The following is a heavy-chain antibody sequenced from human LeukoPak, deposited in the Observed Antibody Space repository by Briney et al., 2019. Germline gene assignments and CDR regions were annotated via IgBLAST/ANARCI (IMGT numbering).Heavy chain of an antibody. CDR3: ARVPFDWLSRGVDY. CDR2: IKQDGSER. CDR1: GFTLSSYW. Sequence: PGGSLRLSCAASGFTLSSYWMSWVRQAPGKGLEWVANIKQDGSERNYVDSVNGRFTISRDNAKNSLYLQMNSLRVEDTAVYYCARVPFDWLSRGVDYWGQGTLVTVSS. V-gene: IGHV3-7*01. J-gene: IGHJ4*02. D-gene: IGHD3-9*01.